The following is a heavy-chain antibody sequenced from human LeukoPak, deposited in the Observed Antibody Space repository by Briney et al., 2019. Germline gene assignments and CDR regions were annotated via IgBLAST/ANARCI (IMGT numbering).Heavy chain of an antibody. D-gene: IGHD3-3*01. J-gene: IGHJ4*02. CDR2: IFYSGTS. V-gene: IGHV4-39*07. CDR3: AGDFWSGYYFRD. Sequence: SETLSLTCSVSRGSIDSTNYYWAWIRQPPGKGLEWIGTIFYSGTSHSNPSLRSRLTMSVDTSRNQFSLKLSSVTAADTAVYYCAGDFWSGYYFRDWGQGTLVTVSS. CDR1: RGSIDSTNYY.